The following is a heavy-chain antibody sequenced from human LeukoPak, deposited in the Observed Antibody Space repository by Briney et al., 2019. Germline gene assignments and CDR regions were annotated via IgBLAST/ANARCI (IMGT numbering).Heavy chain of an antibody. D-gene: IGHD2-21*02. Sequence: PGGSLRLSCAASGFSFSSYAMHWVRQAPGKGLEWIGSMYHSGSTYYNPSLKSRVTISVDTSKNQFSLKLSSVTAADTAVYYCARRLDSYSFDYWGQGTLVTVSS. J-gene: IGHJ4*02. CDR1: GFSFSSYA. V-gene: IGHV4-38-2*01. CDR2: MYHSGST. CDR3: ARRLDSYSFDY.